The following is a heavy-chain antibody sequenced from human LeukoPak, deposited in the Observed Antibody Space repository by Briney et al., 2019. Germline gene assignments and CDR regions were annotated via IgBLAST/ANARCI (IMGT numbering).Heavy chain of an antibody. CDR1: GFSFSYYS. J-gene: IGHJ4*02. D-gene: IGHD5-18*01. CDR2: INSDGSST. Sequence: GGSLRLSCAASGFSFSYYSMHWVRQAPGKGLVWVSRINSDGSSTSYADSVKGRFTISRDNAKSTLYLQMNSLRAEDTAVYYCAREAEYSYGPALDYWGQGTLVTVSS. V-gene: IGHV3-74*01. CDR3: AREAEYSYGPALDY.